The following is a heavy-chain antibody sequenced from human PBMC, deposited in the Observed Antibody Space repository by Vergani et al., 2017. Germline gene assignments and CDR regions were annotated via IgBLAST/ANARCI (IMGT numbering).Heavy chain of an antibody. V-gene: IGHV3-30*18. D-gene: IGHD6-13*01. J-gene: IGHJ3*02. CDR2: ISYDGSNK. CDR1: GFTFSSYG. CDR3: AKFNPVNIAAAGNVYAFDI. Sequence: QVQLVESGGGVVQPGRSLRLSCAASGFTFSSYGMHWVHPAPGKGLEWVAVISYDGSNKYYADSVKGRFTISRDNSKNTLYLQMNSLRAEDTAVYYCAKFNPVNIAAAGNVYAFDIWGQGTMVTVSS.